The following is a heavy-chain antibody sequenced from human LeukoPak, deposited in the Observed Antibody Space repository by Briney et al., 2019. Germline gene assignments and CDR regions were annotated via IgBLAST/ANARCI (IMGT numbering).Heavy chain of an antibody. J-gene: IGHJ4*02. CDR3: ARASPYDFWSGSPPHFDY. D-gene: IGHD3-3*01. Sequence: SETLSLTCTVSGGSISSYYWSWIRQPPGKGLEWIGYIYYSGSTNYNPSLKSRVTISVDTSKNQFSLKLSSVTAADTAVYYCARASPYDFWSGSPPHFDYWGQGTLVTVSS. V-gene: IGHV4-59*12. CDR2: IYYSGST. CDR1: GGSISSYY.